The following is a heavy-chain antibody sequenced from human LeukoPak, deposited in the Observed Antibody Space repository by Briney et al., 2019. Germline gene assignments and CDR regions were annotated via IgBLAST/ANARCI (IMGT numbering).Heavy chain of an antibody. Sequence: PSETLSLTCAVYGGSFSGYYWSWIRQPPGKGLEWIGEINHSGSTNYNPSLKSRVTISVDTSKNQFSLKLSSVTAADTAVYYCARGLSAVVYWGQGTLVTVSS. J-gene: IGHJ4*02. CDR3: ARGLSAVVY. CDR1: GGSFSGYY. D-gene: IGHD3-16*02. V-gene: IGHV4-34*01. CDR2: INHSGST.